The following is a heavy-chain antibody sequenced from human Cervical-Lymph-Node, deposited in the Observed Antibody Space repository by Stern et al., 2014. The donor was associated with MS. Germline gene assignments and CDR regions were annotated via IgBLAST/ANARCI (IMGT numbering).Heavy chain of an antibody. CDR1: GYTFTSHY. Sequence: VQLGQSGAEVKKPGASVKVSCKASGYTFTSHYMHWVRQAPGQGLEWVGIINPSVDSASYAQKFQGRVTMTRDTSTCTVYMELSSLRSEDTAVYYCASGTGSKRPTGNYWGQGTLVTVSS. D-gene: IGHD3/OR15-3a*01. J-gene: IGHJ4*02. CDR2: INPSVDSA. CDR3: ASGTGSKRPTGNY. V-gene: IGHV1-46*01.